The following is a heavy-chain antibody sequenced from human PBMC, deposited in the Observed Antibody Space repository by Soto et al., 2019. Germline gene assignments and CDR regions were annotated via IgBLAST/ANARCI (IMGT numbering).Heavy chain of an antibody. CDR2: ISRSSAST. V-gene: IGHV3-23*01. J-gene: IGHJ6*03. CDR1: GCTVSDNA. CDR3: AKVYSEILTPYFTEYRAV. D-gene: IGHD3-9*01. Sequence: PWGSLRLSCAAGGCTVSDNAMTWVRKAPGRGLDWVSAISRSSASTYYADSVKGRFTISRDNSKNTLYLQMNSLRAEDTAVFYFAKVYSEILTPYFTEYRAVRGKGTTVPVS.